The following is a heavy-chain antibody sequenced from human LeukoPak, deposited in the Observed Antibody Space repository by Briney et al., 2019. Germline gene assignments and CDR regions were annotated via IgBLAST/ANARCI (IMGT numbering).Heavy chain of an antibody. CDR3: ARDAHSNEELRYFDWLYYYYYGMDV. V-gene: IGHV3-7*01. CDR2: IKQDGSEK. D-gene: IGHD3-9*01. Sequence: GGSLRLSCAASGFTFSSYWMSWVRQAPGKGLEWVANIKQDGSEKYYVDSVKGRFTISRDNAKNSLYLQMNSLRAEDTAVYYCARDAHSNEELRYFDWLYYYYYGMDVWGQGPTVTVSS. J-gene: IGHJ6*02. CDR1: GFTFSSYW.